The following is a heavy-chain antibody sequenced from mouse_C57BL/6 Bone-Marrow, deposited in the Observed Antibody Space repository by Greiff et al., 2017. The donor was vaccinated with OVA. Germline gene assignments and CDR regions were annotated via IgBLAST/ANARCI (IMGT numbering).Heavy chain of an antibody. CDR1: GYTFTSYW. CDR3: ARRGASYGSNYAMDY. CDR2: IYPGSGST. Sequence: QVQLQQPGAELVKPGASVKMSCKASGYTFTSYWITWVKQRPGQGLEWIGDIYPGSGSTNYNEKFKSKATLTVDTSSSTAYMQLSSLTSEDSAVYYCARRGASYGSNYAMDYWGQGTSVTVSS. J-gene: IGHJ4*01. V-gene: IGHV1-55*01. D-gene: IGHD1-1*01.